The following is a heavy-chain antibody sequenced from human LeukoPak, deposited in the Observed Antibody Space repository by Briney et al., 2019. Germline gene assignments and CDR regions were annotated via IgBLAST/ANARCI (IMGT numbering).Heavy chain of an antibody. V-gene: IGHV3-7*01. Sequence: GGSQRLSCAVSGFSFSSQWMTWVRQAPGTGLEWVATINSDGSAKYLVDSVKGRFTISRDNAKNLVYLQMSILRAEDTAVYYCADLGTSDCGQGTLVTVSS. CDR3: ADLGTSD. D-gene: IGHD1-7*01. J-gene: IGHJ4*02. CDR1: GFSFSSQW. CDR2: INSDGSAK.